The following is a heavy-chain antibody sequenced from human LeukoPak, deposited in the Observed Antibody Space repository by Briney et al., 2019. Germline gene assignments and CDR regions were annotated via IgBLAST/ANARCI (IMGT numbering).Heavy chain of an antibody. Sequence: GSLRLSCAASGFTFSSYSMNWVRQAPGKGLEWVSSISTSSSYIYYADSLKGRFTISRDNARNSLYLQMNSLRAEDTAVYYCARCWGSGNYLFDAFDIWGQGTVVTVSS. J-gene: IGHJ3*02. D-gene: IGHD1-26*01. V-gene: IGHV3-21*01. CDR3: ARCWGSGNYLFDAFDI. CDR1: GFTFSSYS. CDR2: ISTSSSYI.